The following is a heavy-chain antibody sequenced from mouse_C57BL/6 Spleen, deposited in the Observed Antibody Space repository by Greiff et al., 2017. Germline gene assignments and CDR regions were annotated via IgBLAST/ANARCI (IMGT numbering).Heavy chain of an antibody. V-gene: IGHV3-6*01. Sequence: EVKLLESGPGLVKPSQSLSLTCSVTGYSITSGYYWNWIRQFPGNKLEWMGYISYDGSNNYNPSLKNRISITRDTSKNQFILKLNSVTTEDTATYYCARDRDSPFAYWGQGTLVTVSA. D-gene: IGHD6-1*01. CDR3: ARDRDSPFAY. CDR1: GYSITSGYY. J-gene: IGHJ3*01. CDR2: ISYDGSN.